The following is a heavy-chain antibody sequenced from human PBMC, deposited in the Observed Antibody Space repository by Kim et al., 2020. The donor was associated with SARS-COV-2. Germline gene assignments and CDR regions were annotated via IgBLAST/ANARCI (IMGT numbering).Heavy chain of an antibody. CDR3: ARDIPAGYPISVGATAFDY. CDR2: ISAYNGNT. CDR1: GYTFTSYG. D-gene: IGHD1-26*01. Sequence: ASVKVSCKASGYTFTSYGISWVRQAPGQGLEWMGWISAYNGNTNYAQKLQGRVTMTTDTSTSTAYMELRSLRSDDTAVYYCARDIPAGYPISVGATAFDYWGQGTLVTVSS. V-gene: IGHV1-18*04. J-gene: IGHJ4*02.